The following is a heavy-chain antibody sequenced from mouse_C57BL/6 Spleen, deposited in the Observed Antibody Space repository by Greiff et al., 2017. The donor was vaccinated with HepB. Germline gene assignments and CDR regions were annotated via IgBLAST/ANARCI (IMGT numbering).Heavy chain of an antibody. CDR1: GYAFSSSW. CDR2: IYPGDGDT. Sequence: VKVVESGPELVKPGASVKISCKASGYAFSSSWMNWVKQRPGKGLEWIGRIYPGDGDTNYNGKFKGKATLTADKSSSTAYMQLSSLTSEDSAVYFCARSGMVTTLYFDYWGQGTTLTVSS. V-gene: IGHV1-82*01. D-gene: IGHD2-2*01. CDR3: ARSGMVTTLYFDY. J-gene: IGHJ2*01.